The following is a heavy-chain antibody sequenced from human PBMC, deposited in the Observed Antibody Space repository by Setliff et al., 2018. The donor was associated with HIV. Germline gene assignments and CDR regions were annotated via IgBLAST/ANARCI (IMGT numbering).Heavy chain of an antibody. D-gene: IGHD4-4*01. Sequence: SETLSLTCAVYGGSFSGYYWSWIRQPPGKGLEWIGEVNHSGSTNYNPSLKSRVTISVDMSKNQFSLKLSSVTAADTAVYYCARARATETTFHYVDYYMDVWGKGTTVTVSS. V-gene: IGHV4-34*01. CDR3: ARARATETTFHYVDYYMDV. CDR2: VNHSGST. CDR1: GGSFSGYY. J-gene: IGHJ6*03.